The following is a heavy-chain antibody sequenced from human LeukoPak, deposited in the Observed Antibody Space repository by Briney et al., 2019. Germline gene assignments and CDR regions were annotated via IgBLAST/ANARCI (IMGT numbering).Heavy chain of an antibody. V-gene: IGHV3-30*02. J-gene: IGHJ3*02. D-gene: IGHD5-18*01. Sequence: PGGSLRLSCAASGFTFSSYGMHWVRQAPGKGLEWVAFIRYDGSNKYYADSVKGRFTISRDNSKNTLYLQMNSLRAGDTAVYYCARGRWTQDGAFDIWGQXXMVXVSS. CDR2: IRYDGSNK. CDR3: ARGRWTQDGAFDI. CDR1: GFTFSSYG.